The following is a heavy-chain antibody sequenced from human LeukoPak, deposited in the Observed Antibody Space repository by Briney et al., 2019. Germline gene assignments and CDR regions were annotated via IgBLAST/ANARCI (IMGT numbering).Heavy chain of an antibody. V-gene: IGHV3-23*01. D-gene: IGHD6-19*01. Sequence: SGGSLRLSCAASGFTFSSYGMSWVRQAPGKGLEWVSAISGSGGSTYYADSVKGRFTISRDNSKNTLYLQMNSLRAVDTAVYYCAKPAVAGGYYYYYMDVWGKGTTVTVSS. J-gene: IGHJ6*03. CDR2: ISGSGGST. CDR3: AKPAVAGGYYYYYMDV. CDR1: GFTFSSYG.